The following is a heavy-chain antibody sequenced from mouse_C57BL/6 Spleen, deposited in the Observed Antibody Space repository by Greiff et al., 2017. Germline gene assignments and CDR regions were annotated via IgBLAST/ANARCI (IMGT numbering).Heavy chain of an antibody. D-gene: IGHD2-3*01. CDR3: ARGTHDGYYPY. Sequence: EVQLQQSGPELVKPGDSVKISCKASGYSFTGYFMNWVMQSHGKSLEWIGRINPYNGDTFYNQKFKGKATLTVDKSSSTAHMELRSLTSEDSAVYYCARGTHDGYYPYWGQGTLVTVSA. CDR2: INPYNGDT. J-gene: IGHJ3*01. V-gene: IGHV1-20*01. CDR1: GYSFTGYF.